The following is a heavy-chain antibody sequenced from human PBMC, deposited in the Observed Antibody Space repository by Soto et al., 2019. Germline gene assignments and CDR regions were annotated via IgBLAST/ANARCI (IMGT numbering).Heavy chain of an antibody. CDR2: INAGNGNT. CDR3: AREQSGEIMTMTVAFDI. J-gene: IGHJ3*02. V-gene: IGHV1-3*01. Sequence: QVQLVQSGAEVQKPGASVKVSCKASGYTFTSYAIHWVRQAPGPRLEWMGWINAGNGNTQYSQKFQGRVTLTRDTSASIAYMEVSGLRSEDTALYYCAREQSGEIMTMTVAFDIWGQGTMVTVSS. CDR1: GYTFTSYA. D-gene: IGHD3-16*01.